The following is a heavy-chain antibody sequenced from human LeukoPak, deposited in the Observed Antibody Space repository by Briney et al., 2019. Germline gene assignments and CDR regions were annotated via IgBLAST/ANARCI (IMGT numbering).Heavy chain of an antibody. CDR1: GGTFSSYA. CDR3: ARNIWFGESSDAFDI. CDR2: IIPIFGTA. V-gene: IGHV1-69*06. Sequence: VASVKVSCKASGGTFSSYAISWVRQAPGQGLEWMGGIIPIFGTANYAQKFQGRVTITADKSTSTAYMELSSLRSEDTAVYYCARNIWFGESSDAFDIWGQGTMVTVSS. J-gene: IGHJ3*02. D-gene: IGHD3-10*01.